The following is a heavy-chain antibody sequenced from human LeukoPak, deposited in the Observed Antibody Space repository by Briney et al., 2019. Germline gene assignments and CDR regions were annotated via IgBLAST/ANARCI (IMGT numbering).Heavy chain of an antibody. J-gene: IGHJ4*02. CDR2: IIPIFGAA. CDR3: ARGAGTSPTYY. CDR1: GGTISSHA. D-gene: IGHD2/OR15-2a*01. Sequence: SVKVSCKASGGTISSHAISWVRPAPGQGLEWMGGIIPIFGAAKYAQKFQGRVTITTDESTSTAYMELSRLTTEDTAVYYCARGAGTSPTYYWGQGTLVTVSS. V-gene: IGHV1-69*05.